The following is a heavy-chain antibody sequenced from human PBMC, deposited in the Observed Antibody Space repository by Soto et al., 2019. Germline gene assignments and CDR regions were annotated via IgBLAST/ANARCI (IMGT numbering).Heavy chain of an antibody. V-gene: IGHV1-69*01. CDR3: ASVPPPPGIAVAGTLFDY. D-gene: IGHD6-19*01. Sequence: QVQLVQSGAEVKKPGSSVKVSCKASGGTFSSYAISWVRQAPGQGLEWMGGIIPIFGTANYAQKFQGRVTITADESTSTAYMELSSLRSEDTAVYYCASVPPPPGIAVAGTLFDYWGQGTLVTVSS. CDR2: IIPIFGTA. CDR1: GGTFSSYA. J-gene: IGHJ4*02.